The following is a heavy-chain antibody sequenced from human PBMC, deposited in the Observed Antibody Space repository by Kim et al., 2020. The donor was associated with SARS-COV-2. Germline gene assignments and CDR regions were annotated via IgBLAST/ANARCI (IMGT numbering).Heavy chain of an antibody. J-gene: IGHJ4*02. CDR2: SGTTL. V-gene: IGHV3-48*01. Sequence: SGTTLYSAESWKGRFTISRDNATNSLYLHMNSRRAEDTAVYYCAEAWGDYWGQGTLVPVSS. D-gene: IGHD3-16*01. CDR3: AEAWGDY.